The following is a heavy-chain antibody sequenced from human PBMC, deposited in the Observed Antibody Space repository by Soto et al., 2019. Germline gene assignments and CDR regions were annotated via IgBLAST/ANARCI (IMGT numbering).Heavy chain of an antibody. Sequence: GGSLRLSCAASGFTFSSYAMTWVRQAPGKGLEWVSTVSGGDTGPFYADSVKGRFTVFRDNSRNTVSLQMNSLRAEDTAVYYCAKGSHSTYYYYMDVWGKGTTVTVSS. CDR2: VSGGDTGP. J-gene: IGHJ6*03. CDR1: GFTFSSYA. D-gene: IGHD4-4*01. V-gene: IGHV3-23*01. CDR3: AKGSHSTYYYYMDV.